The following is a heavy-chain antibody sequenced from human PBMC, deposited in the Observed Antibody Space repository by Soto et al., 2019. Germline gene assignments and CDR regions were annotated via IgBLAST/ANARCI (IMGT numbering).Heavy chain of an antibody. CDR1: GNTVPNYA. Sequence: ASVKVSCKASGNTVPNYAIHWVRQAPGQGLEWMGWINPSDGNRDFAQKFEDRVTMTTATSTNTVFLELRSLKSDDTAIYYCARDRLRGYDSSGFYSWGQGTMVTVSS. CDR3: ARDRLRGYDSSGFYS. D-gene: IGHD3-22*01. CDR2: INPSDGNR. V-gene: IGHV1-18*01. J-gene: IGHJ4*02.